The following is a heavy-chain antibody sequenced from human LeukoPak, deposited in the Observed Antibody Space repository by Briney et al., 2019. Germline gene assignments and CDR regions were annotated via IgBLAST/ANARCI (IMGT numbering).Heavy chain of an antibody. D-gene: IGHD4-17*01. J-gene: IGHJ2*01. V-gene: IGHV3-48*01. CDR2: ISSLSGTI. CDR1: GFNFRSYS. Sequence: GGSLRLSCAASGFNFRSYSMNWVRQAPGKGLEWVSYISSLSGTIYYADSVKGRFIISRDNAKSSLFLQMNSLRAEDTAVYYCARCEDYGFRYFDLWGRGTLVTVSS. CDR3: ARCEDYGFRYFDL.